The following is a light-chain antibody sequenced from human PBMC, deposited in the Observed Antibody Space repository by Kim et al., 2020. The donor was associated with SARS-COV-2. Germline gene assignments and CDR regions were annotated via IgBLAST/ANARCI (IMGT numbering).Light chain of an antibody. Sequence: SSELTQDPAVSVALGQTVRITCQGDSLRSYYASWDQQKPGQAPVLVIYGKNNRPAGIPDRFSGSSSGNTASLTITGAQAEDEADYYCNSRDSSGNHPHWVFGGGTQLTVL. CDR3: NSRDSSGNHPHWV. V-gene: IGLV3-19*01. J-gene: IGLJ3*02. CDR1: SLRSYY. CDR2: GKN.